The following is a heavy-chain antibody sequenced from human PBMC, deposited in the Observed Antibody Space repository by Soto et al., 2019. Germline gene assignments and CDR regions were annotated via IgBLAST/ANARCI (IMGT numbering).Heavy chain of an antibody. CDR1: GFTFSSYG. CDR3: SGDSSGWHLDY. V-gene: IGHV3-30*03. Sequence: QVQLVESGGGVVQPGRSLRLSCAASGFTFSSYGMHWVRQAPGKGLEWVAVISYDGSNKYYADSVKGRSTISRDNSKHRLYLQMNSLRAADRAVYYVSGDSSGWHLDYWGQGTLVTVSS. D-gene: IGHD6-19*01. CDR2: ISYDGSNK. J-gene: IGHJ4*02.